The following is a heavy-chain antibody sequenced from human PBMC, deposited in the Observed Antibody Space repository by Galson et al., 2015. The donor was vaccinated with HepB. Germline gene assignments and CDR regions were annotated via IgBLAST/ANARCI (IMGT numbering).Heavy chain of an antibody. J-gene: IGHJ4*02. CDR3: AREHMPGPWGDY. Sequence: SVKVSCKASGYTFSNYGVTWVRQVPGQGLERMGWISAQEGKTNYAQKFQDRVVMTTDTSTRTAFLELRSLRSDDTAVYYCAREHMPGPWGDYWGQGTPVAVSS. V-gene: IGHV1-18*01. D-gene: IGHD7-27*01. CDR2: ISAQEGKT. CDR1: GYTFSNYG.